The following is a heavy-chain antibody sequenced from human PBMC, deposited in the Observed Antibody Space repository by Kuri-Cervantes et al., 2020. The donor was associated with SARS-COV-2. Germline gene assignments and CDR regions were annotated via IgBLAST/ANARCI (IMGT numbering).Heavy chain of an antibody. D-gene: IGHD1-26*01. CDR2: INPKSGGT. J-gene: IGHJ6*03. CDR3: ARFSRQGVRATTKVNYYYYMDV. CDR1: GYTFTGYY. V-gene: IGHV1-2*02. Sequence: ASVKVSCKASGYTFTGYYMHWVRQAPGQGLEWMGWINPKSGGTNYAQKFQGRVTMTRDTSISTAYMELSSLRSEDTAVYYCARFSRQGVRATTKVNYYYYMDVRGKGTTVTVSS.